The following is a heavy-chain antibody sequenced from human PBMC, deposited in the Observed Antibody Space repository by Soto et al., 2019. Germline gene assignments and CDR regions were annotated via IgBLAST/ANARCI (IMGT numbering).Heavy chain of an antibody. D-gene: IGHD2-15*01. CDR3: ARGGSGGSGVSGFDYYYYGMDV. CDR2: IWYDGSNK. V-gene: IGHV3-33*01. J-gene: IGHJ6*02. Sequence: GGSLRLSCAASGFTFSTYGMHWVRQAPGKGLEWVAVIWYDGSNKYYADSVKGRFTISRDDSKNTLYLQMNSLRADDTAVYYCARGGSGGSGVSGFDYYYYGMDVWGQGTTVTVAS. CDR1: GFTFSTYG.